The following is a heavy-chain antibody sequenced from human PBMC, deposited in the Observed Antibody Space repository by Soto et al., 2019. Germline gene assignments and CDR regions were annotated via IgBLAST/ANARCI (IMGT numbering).Heavy chain of an antibody. J-gene: IGHJ6*02. D-gene: IGHD3-3*01. V-gene: IGHV5-10-1*01. Sequence: GESLKISCKGSGYSFTSYWISWVRQMPGKGLEWVGRIDPSDSYTNYSPSFQGHVTISADKSISTAYLQWSSLKASDTAMYYCASPRTYDFWSGYGGDGMDVWGQGTTVTVSS. CDR3: ASPRTYDFWSGYGGDGMDV. CDR1: GYSFTSYW. CDR2: IDPSDSYT.